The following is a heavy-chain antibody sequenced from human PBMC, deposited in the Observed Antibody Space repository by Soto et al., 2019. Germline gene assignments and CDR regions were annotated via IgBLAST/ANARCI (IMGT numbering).Heavy chain of an antibody. CDR1: GGSISSYY. CDR3: ARGIDYGLFDY. CDR2: ICYSGST. V-gene: IGHV4-59*01. D-gene: IGHD4-17*01. J-gene: IGHJ4*02. Sequence: NPSETLSLTCTVSGGSISSYYWSWIRQPPGKGLEWIGYICYSGSTNYNPSLKSRVTISVDTSKNQFSLKLSSVTAADTAVYYCARGIDYGLFDYWGQGTLVTVSS.